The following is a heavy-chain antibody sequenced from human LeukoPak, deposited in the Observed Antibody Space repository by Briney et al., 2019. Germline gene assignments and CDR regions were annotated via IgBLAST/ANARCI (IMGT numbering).Heavy chain of an antibody. J-gene: IGHJ4*02. Sequence: ASVKVSCKASGYTFTSYGISWVRQAPGQGREWMGWISAYNGNTNYAQKLQGRVTMTTDTSTITAYMELRSLRSDDTAVYYCARDTQYYDSSGRDYWGQGTLVTVSS. D-gene: IGHD3-22*01. CDR3: ARDTQYYDSSGRDY. CDR1: GYTFTSYG. CDR2: ISAYNGNT. V-gene: IGHV1-18*01.